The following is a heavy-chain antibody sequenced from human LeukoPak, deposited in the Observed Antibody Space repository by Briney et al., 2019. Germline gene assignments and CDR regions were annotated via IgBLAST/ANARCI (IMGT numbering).Heavy chain of an antibody. CDR3: ATGGTYSYGDTTYHTFDY. CDR1: GYTLTEVS. V-gene: IGHV1-24*01. J-gene: IGHJ4*02. CDR2: CDPEDGET. Sequence: ASVKVSCKVSGYTLTEVSIHWVRQTPGEGLEWMGGCDPEDGETIYAQKFQGRVYMTEDTSTDTANMELSSLRSEDTAVYYCATGGTYSYGDTTYHTFDYWGQGTLLTVSS. D-gene: IGHD3-10*01.